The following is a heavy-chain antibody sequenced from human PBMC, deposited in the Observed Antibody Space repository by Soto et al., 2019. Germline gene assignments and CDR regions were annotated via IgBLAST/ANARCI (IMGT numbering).Heavy chain of an antibody. CDR3: VKGRVPGAYGNYYGMDV. CDR2: ISYDGSDK. V-gene: IGHV3-30*18. D-gene: IGHD5-12*01. J-gene: IGHJ6*02. CDR1: GFTFNNSG. Sequence: QVQLVESGGGVVQPGRSLRLSCRVSGFTFNNSGMHWVRQAPGKGLEWMAVISYDGSDKYYADSVKGRVIISRDNSKNQLNLEMNSLRAEDTAIYYCVKGRVPGAYGNYYGMDVWGQGTTVTVSS.